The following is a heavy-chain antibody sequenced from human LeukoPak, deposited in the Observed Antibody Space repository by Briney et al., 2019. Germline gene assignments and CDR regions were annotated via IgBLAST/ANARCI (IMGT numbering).Heavy chain of an antibody. CDR1: GGSISSSRYY. V-gene: IGHV4-39*01. CDR2: IYYSGST. CDR3: ARRDIAARLNWFDP. Sequence: SETLSLTCTVSGGSISSSRYYWGWIRQPTGKGLEWIGNIYYSGSTYYNPSLKSRVTISLDTSKNQFSLKLSSVTAADTAVYYCARRDIAARLNWFDPWGQGTLVTVSS. D-gene: IGHD6-6*01. J-gene: IGHJ5*02.